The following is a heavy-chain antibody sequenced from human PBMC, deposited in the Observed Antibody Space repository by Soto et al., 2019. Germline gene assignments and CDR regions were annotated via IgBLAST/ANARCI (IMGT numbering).Heavy chain of an antibody. V-gene: IGHV3-23*01. CDR1: GFTFSSYA. J-gene: IGHJ4*02. Sequence: PGGSLRLSCAASGFTFSSYAMSWVRQAPGKGLEWVSAISGSGGSTYYADSVKGRFTISRDNSKNTLYLQMNSLRAEDTAVYYCAKXGKDPIRDLYYFDYWGQGTLVTVSS. CDR2: ISGSGGST. CDR3: AKXGKDPIRDLYYFDY.